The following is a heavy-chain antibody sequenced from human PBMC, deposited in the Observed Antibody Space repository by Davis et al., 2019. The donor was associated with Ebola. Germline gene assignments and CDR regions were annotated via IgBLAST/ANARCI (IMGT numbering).Heavy chain of an antibody. CDR1: GFTFSSYA. CDR3: ARYGVYGGTEAAFDY. D-gene: IGHD5/OR15-5a*01. CDR2: ISGSGGST. V-gene: IGHV3-23*01. J-gene: IGHJ4*02. Sequence: GGSLRLSCAASGFTFSSYAMSWVRQAPGKGLEWVSAISGSGGSTSYAQKFQGRVTMTRDTSTSTVYMELSSLRSEDTAVYYCARYGVYGGTEAAFDYWGQGTLVTVSS.